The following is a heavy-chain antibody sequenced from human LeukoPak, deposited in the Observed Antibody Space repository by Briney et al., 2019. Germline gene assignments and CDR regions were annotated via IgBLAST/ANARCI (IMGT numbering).Heavy chain of an antibody. Sequence: GGSLRLSCAASGLSFSSYGMHWVRQAPGKGLEWVALISYDGSNKYYADSVKGRFTISRDNSKNTLYPQMNSLRPEDTAVYYCAKGTEWTLDYWGQGTLVTVSS. CDR2: ISYDGSNK. CDR3: AKGTEWTLDY. V-gene: IGHV3-30*18. J-gene: IGHJ4*02. CDR1: GLSFSSYG. D-gene: IGHD3-3*01.